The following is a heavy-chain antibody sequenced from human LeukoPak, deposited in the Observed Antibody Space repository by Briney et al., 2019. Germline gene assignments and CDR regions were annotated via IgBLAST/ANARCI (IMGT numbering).Heavy chain of an antibody. D-gene: IGHD3-22*01. CDR1: GFTFSSYW. Sequence: PGGSLRLSCAASGFTFSSYWMSWVRQAPGKGLEWVANINQDGSEKYYVDSVKGRFTISRDNAKNSVYLEMNSLRADDTAVYYCARARTYYYDSSGYRGGLNWFDPWGQGTLVTVSS. CDR3: ARARTYYYDSSGYRGGLNWFDP. V-gene: IGHV3-7*03. CDR2: INQDGSEK. J-gene: IGHJ5*02.